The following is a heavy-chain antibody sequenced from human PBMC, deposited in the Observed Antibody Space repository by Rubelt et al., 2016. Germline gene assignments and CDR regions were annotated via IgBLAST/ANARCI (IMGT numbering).Heavy chain of an antibody. CDR2: ISSSSSTI. CDR3: ASLEYQLLDDYGDYGDDAFDI. V-gene: IGHV3-48*04. CDR1: GLTFSSYS. D-gene: IGHD4-17*01. J-gene: IGHJ3*02. Sequence: GLTFSSYSMNWVRQAPGKGLEWVSYISSSSSTIYYADSVKGRFTISRDNAKNSLYLQMNSLRAEDTAVYYCASLEYQLLDDYGDYGDDAFDIWGQGTMVTVSS.